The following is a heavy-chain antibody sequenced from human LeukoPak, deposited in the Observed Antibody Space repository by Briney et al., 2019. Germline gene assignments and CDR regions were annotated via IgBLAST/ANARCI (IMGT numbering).Heavy chain of an antibody. D-gene: IGHD3-16*01. J-gene: IGHJ4*02. CDR2: INHSGST. V-gene: IGHV4-34*01. CDR3: ARVFYAFDY. CDR1: GGSFSGYY. Sequence: SETLSLTCAVYGGSFSGYYWSWIRQPPGKGLEWIGEINHSGSTNYNPSLKSRVTISVDTPKNQFSLKLSSVTAADTAVYYCARVFYAFDYWGQGTLVTVSS.